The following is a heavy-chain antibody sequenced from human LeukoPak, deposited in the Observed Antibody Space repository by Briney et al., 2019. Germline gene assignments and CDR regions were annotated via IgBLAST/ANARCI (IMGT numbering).Heavy chain of an antibody. CDR3: ARGYSNYGYAFDI. V-gene: IGHV3-21*01. CDR2: ISSSSIYI. J-gene: IGHJ3*02. D-gene: IGHD4-11*01. Sequence: ETLSLTCTVSGGSISSGPYYWGWVRQAPGKGLEWVSPISSSSIYIYYGDSVKGRFTISRDNARNSLYLQMNSLRAEDTAVYFCARGYSNYGYAFDIWGQGTMVTVSS. CDR1: GGSISSGPYY.